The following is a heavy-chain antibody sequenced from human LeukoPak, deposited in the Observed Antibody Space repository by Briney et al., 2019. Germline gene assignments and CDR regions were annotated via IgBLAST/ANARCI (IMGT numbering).Heavy chain of an antibody. D-gene: IGHD3-10*01. V-gene: IGHV3-66*01. CDR3: ARDARGSGTYTFDY. CDR1: GLTVSTDY. CDR2: IYSSGST. J-gene: IGHJ4*02. Sequence: GGSLRLSCAASGLTVSTDYMSWVRQAPGKGLDWVAVIYSSGSTYYADSVKGRFTISRDNSKNTIYLQMNSLRVEDTAVYYCARDARGSGTYTFDYWGQGTLVTVSS.